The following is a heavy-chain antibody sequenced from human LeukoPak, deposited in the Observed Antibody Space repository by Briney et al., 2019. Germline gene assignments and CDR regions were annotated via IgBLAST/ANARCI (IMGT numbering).Heavy chain of an antibody. J-gene: IGHJ4*02. CDR1: GFTFSSYG. CDR2: ISASGP. Sequence: TGGSLRLSCAASGFTFSSYGMHWVRQAPGKGLEWVSTISASGPYYADAVRGRFTISRDNSRNTLSLQMDSLRAEDTAVYYCAKDHESDGYPCLDHWGLGTLVTVSS. CDR3: AKDHESDGYPCLDH. D-gene: IGHD3-22*01. V-gene: IGHV3-23*01.